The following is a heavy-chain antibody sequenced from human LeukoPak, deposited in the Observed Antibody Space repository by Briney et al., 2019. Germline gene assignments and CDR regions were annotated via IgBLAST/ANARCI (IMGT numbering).Heavy chain of an antibody. D-gene: IGHD3-10*01. V-gene: IGHV4-34*01. CDR2: INHSGST. CDR3: ARGSPRGYGSGSYVRSWIAG. J-gene: IGHJ4*02. Sequence: SETLSLTCAVYGGSFSGYYWSWIRQPPGKGLEWIGEINHSGSTNYNPSLKSRVTISVDTSKNQFSLKLSSVTAADTAVYYCARGSPRGYGSGSYVRSWIAGWGQGTLVTVSS. CDR1: GGSFSGYY.